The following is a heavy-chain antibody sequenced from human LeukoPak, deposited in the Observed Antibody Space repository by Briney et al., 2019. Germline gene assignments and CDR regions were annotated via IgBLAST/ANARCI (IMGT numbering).Heavy chain of an antibody. CDR3: AKASYGDYRDFDY. V-gene: IGHV3-23*01. Sequence: SGGSLRLSCAASAFSFSSYAMSWVRQAPGKGLEWVSAISGSGGSTYYADSVKGRFTISRDNSKNTLYLQMNSLRAEDTAVYYCAKASYGDYRDFDYWGQGTLVTVSS. CDR1: AFSFSSYA. D-gene: IGHD4-17*01. CDR2: ISGSGGST. J-gene: IGHJ4*02.